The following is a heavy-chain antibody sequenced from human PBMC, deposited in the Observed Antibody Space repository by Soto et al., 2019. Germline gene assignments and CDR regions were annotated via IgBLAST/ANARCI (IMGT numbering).Heavy chain of an antibody. J-gene: IGHJ5*02. CDR3: ASGVVPAAKALDP. CDR1: GYTFTSYY. V-gene: IGHV1-46*01. Sequence: ASVKVSCKASGYTFTSYYMHWVRQAPGQGLEWMGIINPSGGSTSYAQKFQGRVTMTRDTSTSTVYMELSSLRSEGTAVYYCASGVVPAAKALDPWGQGTLVTVSS. CDR2: INPSGGST. D-gene: IGHD2-2*01.